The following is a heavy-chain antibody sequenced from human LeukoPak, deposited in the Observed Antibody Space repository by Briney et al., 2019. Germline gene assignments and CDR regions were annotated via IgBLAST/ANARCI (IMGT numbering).Heavy chain of an antibody. CDR2: INPNSGGT. CDR1: GYTFTGYY. Sequence: ASVKVSCKASGYTFTGYYMHWVRQAPGQGLEWMGWINPNSGGTNYAQKFQGWVTMTRDTSISTAYMELSRLRSDDTAVYYCATSEPHSSGFDYWGQGTLVTVSS. J-gene: IGHJ4*02. CDR3: ATSEPHSSGFDY. V-gene: IGHV1-2*04. D-gene: IGHD6-19*01.